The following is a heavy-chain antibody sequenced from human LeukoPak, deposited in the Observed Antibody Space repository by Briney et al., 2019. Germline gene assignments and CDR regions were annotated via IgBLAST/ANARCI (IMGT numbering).Heavy chain of an antibody. J-gene: IGHJ4*02. D-gene: IGHD3-22*01. Sequence: GGSLRLSCAASGFTFSTYGMYWVRQAPGKGLEWVAFIRYDGSNKYYADSVKGRFTISRDNSKNTLYLQMNSLRAEDTAVYYCARDKYYDSSGLFDYWGQGTLVTVSS. CDR2: IRYDGSNK. CDR1: GFTFSTYG. V-gene: IGHV3-30*02. CDR3: ARDKYYDSSGLFDY.